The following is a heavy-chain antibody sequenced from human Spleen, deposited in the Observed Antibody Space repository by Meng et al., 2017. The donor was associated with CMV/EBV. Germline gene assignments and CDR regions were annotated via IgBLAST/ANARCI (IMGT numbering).Heavy chain of an antibody. CDR2: IKSKTDGGTT. D-gene: IGHD5-24*01. CDR3: STYKIQGY. Sequence: RSCTAAGFSFSDAWMTWVRQAPGKGLEWVGRIKSKTDGGTTDYAAPVKGRFAISRDDSKSTLYLQMNSLKTEDTAVYYCSTYKIQGYWGQGTLVTVSS. V-gene: IGHV3-15*01. CDR1: GFSFSDAW. J-gene: IGHJ4*02.